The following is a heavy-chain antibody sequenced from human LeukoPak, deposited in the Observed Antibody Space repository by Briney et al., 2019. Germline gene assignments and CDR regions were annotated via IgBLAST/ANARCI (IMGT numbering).Heavy chain of an antibody. Sequence: SETLSLTRTVSGYSISNRYYWGWIRQPPGKGLEWIGSIYHSGSTDYNASLKSRVTISVNTSKNQFSLKLSSVTDADTAMYYCARSFYNTGGCFDPGGRGTLVTVS. D-gene: IGHD3-10*01. J-gene: IGHJ5*02. CDR2: IYHSGST. CDR1: GYSISNRYY. V-gene: IGHV4-38-2*02. CDR3: ARSFYNTGGCFDP.